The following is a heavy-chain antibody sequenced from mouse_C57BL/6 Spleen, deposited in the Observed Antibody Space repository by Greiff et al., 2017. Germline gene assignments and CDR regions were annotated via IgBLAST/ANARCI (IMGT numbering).Heavy chain of an antibody. D-gene: IGHD4-1*01. CDR2: IDPSDSYT. J-gene: IGHJ4*01. CDR3: ARSGVYAMDY. Sequence: QVQLQQPGAELVMPGASVKLSCKASGYTFTSYWMHWVKQRPGQGLEWIGEIDPSDSYTNYNKKFKGKSTLTVDKSSSKAYMQLSSLTSEDSAVYYCARSGVYAMDYWGQGTSVTVSS. CDR1: GYTFTSYW. V-gene: IGHV1-69*01.